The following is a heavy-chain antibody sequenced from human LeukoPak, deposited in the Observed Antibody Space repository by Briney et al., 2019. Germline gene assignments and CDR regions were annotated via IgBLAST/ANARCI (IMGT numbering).Heavy chain of an antibody. CDR1: GGSFSGYY. D-gene: IGHD3-10*01. CDR2: ITHSGST. Sequence: SETLSLTCAVYGGSFSGYYWTWIRQPPGKGLEWIGEITHSGSTNYNPSLKSRVTISVDTSKNQFSLKLSSVTAADTAVYYCARDGAYGSGSYYNDAWFDPWGQGTLVTVSS. CDR3: ARDGAYGSGSYYNDAWFDP. J-gene: IGHJ5*02. V-gene: IGHV4-34*01.